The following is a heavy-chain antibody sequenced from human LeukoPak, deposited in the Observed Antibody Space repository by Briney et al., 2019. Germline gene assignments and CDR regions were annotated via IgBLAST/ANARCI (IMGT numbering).Heavy chain of an antibody. CDR3: AREGTMIVVVSPYWYFDL. J-gene: IGHJ2*01. V-gene: IGHV3-20*04. Sequence: GGSLRLSCAASGFTFDDYGMSWVRQVPGKGLEWVSGINWNGGGTGYADSVKGRFTISRDNAKNSLYLQMNSLRDEDTALYYCAREGTMIVVVSPYWYFDLWGRGTLVTVSS. CDR2: INWNGGGT. D-gene: IGHD3-22*01. CDR1: GFTFDDYG.